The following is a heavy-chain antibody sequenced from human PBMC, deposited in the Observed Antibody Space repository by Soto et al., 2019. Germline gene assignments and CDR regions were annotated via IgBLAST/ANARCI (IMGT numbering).Heavy chain of an antibody. CDR2: IYYSGST. D-gene: IGHD2-2*01. CDR1: GGSISSYY. CDR3: ARRYVDY. Sequence: SETLSLTCTVSGGSISSYYWSWIRQPPGKGLEWIGYIYYSGSTNYNPSLKSRVTISVDTSKNQFSLKLSSVTAADTAVYYCARRYVDYWGQGTLVTVSS. J-gene: IGHJ4*02. V-gene: IGHV4-59*08.